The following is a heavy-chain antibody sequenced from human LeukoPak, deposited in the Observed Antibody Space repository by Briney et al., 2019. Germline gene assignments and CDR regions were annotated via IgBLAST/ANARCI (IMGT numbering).Heavy chain of an antibody. CDR1: GNSITTYW. D-gene: IGHD3-16*01. J-gene: IGHJ3*02. CDR3: ATYFAGVETFDI. Sequence: GESLKISCKASGNSITTYWIGWVRQKPGKGLEWMGLIFPGDSDTKYSPSFQGQVTISADKSISTAYLRWSSLKASDTAMYYCATYFAGVETFDIWGQGTMVTVSS. V-gene: IGHV5-51*01. CDR2: IFPGDSDT.